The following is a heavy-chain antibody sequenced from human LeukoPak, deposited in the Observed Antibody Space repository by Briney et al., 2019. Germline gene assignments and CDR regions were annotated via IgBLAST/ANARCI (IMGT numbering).Heavy chain of an antibody. V-gene: IGHV1-8*02. J-gene: IGHJ5*02. CDR1: GGTFSSYA. CDR3: ARTHGLGNWFDP. CDR2: LNPNSGNT. Sequence: ASVKVSCKASGGTFSSYAISWVRQATGQGLDWMGWLNPNSGNTGYAQKFQGRVTMTRNTSISTAYMELSSLRSEDTAVYYCARTHGLGNWFDPWGQGTLVTVSS. D-gene: IGHD3-3*01.